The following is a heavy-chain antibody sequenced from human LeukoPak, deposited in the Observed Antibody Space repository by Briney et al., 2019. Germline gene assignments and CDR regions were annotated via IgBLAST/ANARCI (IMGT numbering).Heavy chain of an antibody. CDR1: GFIFSNYW. CDR3: ARETPYGSLTFDY. D-gene: IGHD3-10*01. CDR2: THGSEK. Sequence: GGSLRLSCAASGFIFSNYWMSWVRQAPGKGLEWVANTHGSEKYYVDSVKGRFTISRDNAKNSLYLQMNSLRVEDTAVYYCARETPYGSLTFDYWGQGTLATVSS. J-gene: IGHJ4*02. V-gene: IGHV3-7*03.